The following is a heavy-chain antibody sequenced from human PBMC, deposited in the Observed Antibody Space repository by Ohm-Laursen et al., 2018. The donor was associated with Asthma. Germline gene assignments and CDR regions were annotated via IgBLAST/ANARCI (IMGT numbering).Heavy chain of an antibody. CDR1: GGTFSSYA. D-gene: IGHD4-17*01. J-gene: IGHJ6*02. CDR3: ARDHYGEHYYYYGMDV. V-gene: IGHV1-69*01. CDR2: IIPIFGTA. Sequence: SSVKVSCKASGGTFSSYAISWVRQAPGQGLEWMGGIIPIFGTANYAQKFQGRVTITADESTSTAYMELSSLRSEDTAVYYCARDHYGEHYYYYGMDVWGQGTTVTVSS.